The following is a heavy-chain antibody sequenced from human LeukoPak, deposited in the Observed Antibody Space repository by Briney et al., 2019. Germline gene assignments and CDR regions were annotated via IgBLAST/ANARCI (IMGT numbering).Heavy chain of an antibody. J-gene: IGHJ3*02. Sequence: PSQTLSLTCTVSGGSISSSSYYWGWIRQPPGKGLEWIGSIYYSGSTYYNPSLKSRVTISVDTSKNQFSLKLSSVTAADTAVYYCADYSRAFDIWGQGTMVTVSS. V-gene: IGHV4-39*07. CDR1: GGSISSSSYY. CDR2: IYYSGST. D-gene: IGHD5-12*01. CDR3: ADYSRAFDI.